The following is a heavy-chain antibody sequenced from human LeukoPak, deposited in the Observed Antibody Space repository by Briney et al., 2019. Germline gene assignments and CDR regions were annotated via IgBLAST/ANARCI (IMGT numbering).Heavy chain of an antibody. D-gene: IGHD1-14*01. V-gene: IGHV3-30*02. CDR2: LQNHGSDI. J-gene: IGHJ5*02. CDR3: ARVPGEPTWFDP. Sequence: PGGSLRLSCAASGFTFSNYGMHWVRQAPDKGLEWVAFLQNHGSDIHYADSVEGRFTISRDNSKNTLYLQMNSLRPEDTAVYYCARVPGEPTWFDPWGQGTLVTVSS. CDR1: GFTFSNYG.